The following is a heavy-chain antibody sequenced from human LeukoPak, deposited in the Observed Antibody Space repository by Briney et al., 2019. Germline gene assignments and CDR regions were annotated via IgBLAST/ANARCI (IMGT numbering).Heavy chain of an antibody. CDR3: ARDLAVGVIDY. Sequence: PGGSLRLSCTVSGFTFSSYWMHWVRQAPGKGLVWVSRINSDGSSTSYADSVKGRFTISRDNAKNTLYLQMNSLRAEDTAVYYCARDLAVGVIDYWGQGTLVTVSS. D-gene: IGHD3-22*01. CDR2: INSDGSST. J-gene: IGHJ4*02. CDR1: GFTFSSYW. V-gene: IGHV3-74*01.